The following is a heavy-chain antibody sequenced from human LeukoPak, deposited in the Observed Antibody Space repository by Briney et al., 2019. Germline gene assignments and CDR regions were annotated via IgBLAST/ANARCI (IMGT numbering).Heavy chain of an antibody. CDR3: AAASGSGSYGQDY. CDR2: ISSSGSTT. J-gene: IGHJ4*02. CDR1: GFTFSDYY. Sequence: GGSLRLSCAASGFTFSDYYMSWIRQAPGKGLEWVSYISSSGSTTSYADSVKGRFTISRDNSKNTLYLQMNSLRAEDTAIYSCAAASGSGSYGQDYWGQGTLVTVSS. D-gene: IGHD3-10*01. V-gene: IGHV3-11*01.